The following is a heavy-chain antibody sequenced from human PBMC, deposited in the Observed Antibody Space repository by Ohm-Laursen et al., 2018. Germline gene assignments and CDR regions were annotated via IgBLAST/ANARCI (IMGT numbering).Heavy chain of an antibody. D-gene: IGHD2/OR15-2a*01. CDR2: ISYDGSNK. J-gene: IGHJ4*02. CDR1: GFTFSSYG. V-gene: IGHV3-30*18. CDR3: SKDPTEYSPYYFDY. Sequence: SLRLSCAAPGFTFSSYGMHWVRQAPGKGLEWVAVISYDGSNKYYADSVKGRFTISRDNSKNTLYLQMSSLRAEDTAVYYCSKDPTEYSPYYFDYWGQGTLVTVSS.